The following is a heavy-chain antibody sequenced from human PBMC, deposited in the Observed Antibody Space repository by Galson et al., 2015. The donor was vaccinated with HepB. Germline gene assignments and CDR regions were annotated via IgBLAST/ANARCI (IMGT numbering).Heavy chain of an antibody. V-gene: IGHV1-3*01. CDR2: INAGNGNT. CDR3: ARSYCGGDCSTGVYYGMDV. Sequence: SVKVSCKASGYTFTSYAMHWVRQAPGQRLEWMGWINAGNGNTKYSQKFQGRVTITRDTSASTAYMELSSLRSEDTAVYYCARSYCGGDCSTGVYYGMDVWGQGTTVTVSS. J-gene: IGHJ6*02. CDR1: GYTFTSYA. D-gene: IGHD2-21*02.